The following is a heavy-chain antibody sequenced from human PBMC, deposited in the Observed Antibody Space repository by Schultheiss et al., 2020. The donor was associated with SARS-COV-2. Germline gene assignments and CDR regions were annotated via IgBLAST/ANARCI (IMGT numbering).Heavy chain of an antibody. CDR3: ARRALWSSSWYPTAYDAFDI. V-gene: IGHV4-4*02. CDR1: GASISSSNW. D-gene: IGHD6-13*01. J-gene: IGHJ3*02. CDR2: IYHSGTT. Sequence: SETLSLTCAVSGASISSSNWWSWVRQPPGKGLEWIGEIYHSGTTNYNPSLKSRVTISVDKSKNQFSLRLSSVTAADTAVYYCARRALWSSSWYPTAYDAFDIWGQGTTVTVSS.